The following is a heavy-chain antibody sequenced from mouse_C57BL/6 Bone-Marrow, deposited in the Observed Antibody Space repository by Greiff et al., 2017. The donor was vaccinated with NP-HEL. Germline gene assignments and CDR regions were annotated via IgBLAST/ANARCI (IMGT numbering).Heavy chain of an antibody. CDR2: INPNNGGT. CDR1: GYTFTDYY. D-gene: IGHD1-1*01. J-gene: IGHJ1*03. Sequence: EVQLQQSGPELVKPGASVKISCKASGYTFTDYYMNWVKQSHGKSLEWIGDINPNNGGTSYNQKFKGKATLTVDKSSSTAYMELRSLTSEDSAVYYCATTVVATEYFDVWGTGTTVTVSS. CDR3: ATTVVATEYFDV. V-gene: IGHV1-26*01.